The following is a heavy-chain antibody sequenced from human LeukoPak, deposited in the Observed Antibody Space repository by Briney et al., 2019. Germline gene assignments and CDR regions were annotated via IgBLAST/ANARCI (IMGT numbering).Heavy chain of an antibody. CDR1: GFTFSNYS. J-gene: IGHJ4*02. V-gene: IGHV3-21*01. Sequence: GGSLRLSCAASGFTFSNYSMNWVRQAPGKGLEWVSSIGTTGSYIFYADSVKGRFTISRDNAKNTLYLQMNSLRAEDTAVYYCARGVGGYEGYYWGQGTLVTVSS. D-gene: IGHD5-12*01. CDR2: IGTTGSYI. CDR3: ARGVGGYEGYY.